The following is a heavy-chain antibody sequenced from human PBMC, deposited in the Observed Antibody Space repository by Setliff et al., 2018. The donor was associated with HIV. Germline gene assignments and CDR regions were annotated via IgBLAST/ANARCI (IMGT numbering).Heavy chain of an antibody. CDR2: MNPNSGNT. CDR1: GYTFTSYD. D-gene: IGHD2-8*01. CDR3: ARVLLRTNPLYGVASNWFDP. J-gene: IGHJ5*02. Sequence: ASVKVSCKASGYTFTSYDINWVRQATGQGLQWIGWMNPNSGNTAYAQKFQGRVTMTRNTSISTAYMELSSLRSEDTAVYYCARVLLRTNPLYGVASNWFDPWGQGTLVTVSS. V-gene: IGHV1-8*02.